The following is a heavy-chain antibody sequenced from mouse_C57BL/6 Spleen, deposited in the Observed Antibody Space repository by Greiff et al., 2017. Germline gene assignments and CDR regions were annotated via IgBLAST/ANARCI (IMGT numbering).Heavy chain of an antibody. Sequence: EVKLVESGEGLVKPGGSLKLSCAASGFTFSSYAMSWVRQTPEKRLEWVAYISSGGDYIYYADTVKGRFTISRDNARNTLYLQMSSLKSEDTAMYYCTRDDGYYWYFDGWGTGTTVTVSS. J-gene: IGHJ1*03. CDR1: GFTFSSYA. CDR2: ISSGGDYI. CDR3: TRDDGYYWYFDG. V-gene: IGHV5-9-1*02. D-gene: IGHD2-3*01.